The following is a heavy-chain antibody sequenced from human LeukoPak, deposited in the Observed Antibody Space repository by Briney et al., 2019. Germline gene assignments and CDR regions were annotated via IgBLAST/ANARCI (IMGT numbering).Heavy chain of an antibody. Sequence: PSQTLSLTCTVSGGSISSGSYYWSWIRQPAGKGLEWIGRIYTSGSTNYNPSLKSRVTISVDASKNQFSLKLSSVTAADTAVYYCARDRGETNTRGGAFDIWGQGTMVTVFS. CDR2: IYTSGST. CDR1: GGSISSGSYY. J-gene: IGHJ3*02. D-gene: IGHD3-10*01. V-gene: IGHV4-61*02. CDR3: ARDRGETNTRGGAFDI.